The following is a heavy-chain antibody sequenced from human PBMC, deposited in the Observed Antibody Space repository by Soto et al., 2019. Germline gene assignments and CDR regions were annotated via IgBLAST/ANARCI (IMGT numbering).Heavy chain of an antibody. CDR2: IYYSGDT. V-gene: IGHV4-39*01. D-gene: IGHD3-10*01. Sequence: QLQLQESGPGLVKPSETLSLTCTVSGGSISSSGYYWGWIRQPPGKGLEWIGSIYYSGDTYFSPSPRSRVTISVETAKNQFSLKLGSVTAADTALDYCVGGGRYYMQETYYFDYWGQGTLVTVSS. CDR3: VGGGRYYMQETYYFDY. J-gene: IGHJ4*02. CDR1: GGSISSSGYY.